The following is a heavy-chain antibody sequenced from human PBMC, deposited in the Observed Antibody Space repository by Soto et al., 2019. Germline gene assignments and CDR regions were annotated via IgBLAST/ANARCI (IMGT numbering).Heavy chain of an antibody. Sequence: GGSLRLSCEVSGFTRSIYSMTGVRQAPGKGLEWVAKIPQEGSDGHYVDSVKGRFTISRDNAKNSVYLQMNSLRAEDTAVYYCARDQLILPAHDFFYGSDVWGQGAKVTVPS. V-gene: IGHV3-7*03. CDR3: ARDQLILPAHDFFYGSDV. J-gene: IGHJ6*02. D-gene: IGHD2-21*02. CDR2: IPQEGSDG. CDR1: GFTRSIYS.